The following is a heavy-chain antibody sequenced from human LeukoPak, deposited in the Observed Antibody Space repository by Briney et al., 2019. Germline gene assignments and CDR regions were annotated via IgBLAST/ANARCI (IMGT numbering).Heavy chain of an antibody. V-gene: IGHV4-34*01. J-gene: IGHJ6*03. Sequence: SETLSLTCAVYGGSFSGYYWSWIRQPPGKGLEWIGEINHSGSTNYNPSLKSRVTISVDTSKNQFSLKLSSVTAEDTAVYYCAKDDGGSYYIYYYYMDVWGKGTTVTISS. CDR2: INHSGST. CDR3: AKDDGGSYYIYYYYMDV. CDR1: GGSFSGYY. D-gene: IGHD1-26*01.